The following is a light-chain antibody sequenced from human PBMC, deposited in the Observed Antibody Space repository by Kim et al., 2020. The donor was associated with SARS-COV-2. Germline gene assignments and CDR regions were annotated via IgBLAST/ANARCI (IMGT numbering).Light chain of an antibody. CDR1: HDIKND. CDR3: LQRNTYPIT. V-gene: IGKV1-17*01. CDR2: GAS. Sequence: APVGDRVTITCRASHDIKNDLGWYQQNPGRAPKRLIYGASSLQSGVPSRFSGSGSGTEFTLTISSLQPEDFATYFCLQRNTYPITFGQGTRLEIK. J-gene: IGKJ5*01.